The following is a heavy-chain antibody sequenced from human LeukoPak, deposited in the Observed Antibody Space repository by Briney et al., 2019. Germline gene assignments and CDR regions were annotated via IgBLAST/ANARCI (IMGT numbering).Heavy chain of an antibody. CDR1: GGTFSSYA. CDR2: IIPIFGTA. CDR3: ASRGAYDSSGYYHH. V-gene: IGHV1-69*05. Sequence: GSSVKVSCKASGGTFSSYAISWVRQAPGQGLEWMGGIIPIFGTANYAQKFQGRVTITTDESTGTAYMELSSLRSEDTAVYYCASRGAYDSSGYYHHWGQGTLVTVSS. J-gene: IGHJ5*02. D-gene: IGHD3-22*01.